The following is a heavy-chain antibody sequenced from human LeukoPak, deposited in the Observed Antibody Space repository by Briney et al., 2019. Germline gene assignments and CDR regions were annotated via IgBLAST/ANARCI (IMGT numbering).Heavy chain of an antibody. D-gene: IGHD3-22*01. CDR3: AREGGKDYYDSSGYYDY. V-gene: IGHV1-69*13. Sequence: ASVNVSCKASGYTFTSYDINWVRQATGQGLEWMGGIIPIFGTANYAQKFQGRVTITADESTSTAYMELSSLRSEDTAVYYCAREGGKDYYDSSGYYDYWGQGTLVTVSS. CDR2: IIPIFGTA. J-gene: IGHJ4*02. CDR1: GYTFTSYD.